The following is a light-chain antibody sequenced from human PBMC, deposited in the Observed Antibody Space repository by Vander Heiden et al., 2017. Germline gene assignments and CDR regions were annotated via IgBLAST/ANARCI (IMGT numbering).Light chain of an antibody. CDR1: QGISSY. Sequence: IQLTQSPSSLSASVGDRVTITCRASQGISSYLAWYQQKPGKAPKLLIYAASTLQSGVPSRFSGSGSGTDITLTISSLQPEDCATYYCQQFKSYPITFGQGTRLEI. V-gene: IGKV1-9*01. CDR2: AAS. J-gene: IGKJ5*01. CDR3: QQFKSYPIT.